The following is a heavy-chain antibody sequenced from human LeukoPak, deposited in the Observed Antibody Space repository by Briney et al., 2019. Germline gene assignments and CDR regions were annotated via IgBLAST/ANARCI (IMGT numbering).Heavy chain of an antibody. CDR1: GYTLTESS. J-gene: IGHJ4*02. V-gene: IGHV1-24*01. Sequence: ASVKVSCKVSGYTLTESSMHWVRQAPGKGLEWMGGFDPEDGETICAQKFQGRVTMTEDTSTDTAYMELSSLRSEDTAVYYCARAYMTATRHSDSWGQGTLVTVSS. CDR3: ARAYMTATRHSDS. CDR2: FDPEDGET. D-gene: IGHD2-21*02.